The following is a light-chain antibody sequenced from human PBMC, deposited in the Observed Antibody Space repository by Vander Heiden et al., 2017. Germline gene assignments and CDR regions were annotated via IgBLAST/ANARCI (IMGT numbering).Light chain of an antibody. Sequence: DIVMTQSPDYLVVSLGERATINCKPSQSVLYSSNNKNYLVWYQQKPGQPPKLLIYWASTRESGVPDRFSGSASGTDFTLTISSLQAEDVAVYYCQQYYTTPYTFGQGTKLEIK. CDR1: QSVLYSSNNKNY. CDR2: WAS. CDR3: QQYYTTPYT. J-gene: IGKJ2*01. V-gene: IGKV4-1*01.